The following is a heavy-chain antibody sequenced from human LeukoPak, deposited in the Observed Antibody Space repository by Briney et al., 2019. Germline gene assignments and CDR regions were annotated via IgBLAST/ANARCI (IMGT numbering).Heavy chain of an antibody. V-gene: IGHV1-46*01. D-gene: IGHD6-6*01. J-gene: IGHJ4*02. Sequence: ASVKVSCRASGYAFTSYYIHWVRQAPGQGLEWMGIINPSGGSTTYAQKFQGRVTITRDTPTSTVYMVLSSLRSEDTAVYYCARDRYSISSLYDFWGQGTLVTVSS. CDR1: GYAFTSYY. CDR3: ARDRYSISSLYDF. CDR2: INPSGGST.